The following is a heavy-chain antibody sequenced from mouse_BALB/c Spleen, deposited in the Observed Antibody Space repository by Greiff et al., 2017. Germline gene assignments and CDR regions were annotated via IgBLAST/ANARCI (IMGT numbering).Heavy chain of an antibody. V-gene: IGHV2-9*02. D-gene: IGHD2-1*01. CDR3: ASHYGTDYYAMDY. Sequence: VQVVESGPGLVAPSQSLSITCTVSGFSLTSYGVHWVRQPPGKGLEWLGVIWAGGSTNYNSALLSRLSISKDNSKSQVFLKMNSLQTDDTAMYYCASHYGTDYYAMDYWGQGTSVTVSS. CDR2: IWAGGST. CDR1: GFSLTSYG. J-gene: IGHJ4*01.